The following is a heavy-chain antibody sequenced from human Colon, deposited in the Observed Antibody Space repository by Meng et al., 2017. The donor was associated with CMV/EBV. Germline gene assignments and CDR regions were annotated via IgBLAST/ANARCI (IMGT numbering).Heavy chain of an antibody. CDR1: GLTFGAYK. Sequence: GGSLRLSCAVSGLTFGAYKMHWVRQAPGKGLKWVSSINSYSSNIAYADSVMGRFTISRDNAKNSLYLQMNSLGAEDTAVYFCVRELRRSWFDSWGQGTLVTVSS. J-gene: IGHJ5*01. D-gene: IGHD2-8*01. V-gene: IGHV3-21*01. CDR3: VRELRRSWFDS. CDR2: INSYSSNI.